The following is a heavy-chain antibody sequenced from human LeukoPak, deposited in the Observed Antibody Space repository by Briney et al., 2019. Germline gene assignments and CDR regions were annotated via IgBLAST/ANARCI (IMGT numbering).Heavy chain of an antibody. D-gene: IGHD5-12*01. CDR1: GFTFNNYA. CDR2: ISGSGGTT. J-gene: IGHJ5*02. V-gene: IGHV3-23*01. CDR3: AKSSGYSDYAWFDP. Sequence: GGSLRLSCAASGFTFNNYAMNWVRQAPGKGLEWVSLISGSGGTTYYADSVKGRFTTSRDKSNNTLFLQMNSLRADDTALYYCAKSSGYSDYAWFDPWGQGTLVXXPS.